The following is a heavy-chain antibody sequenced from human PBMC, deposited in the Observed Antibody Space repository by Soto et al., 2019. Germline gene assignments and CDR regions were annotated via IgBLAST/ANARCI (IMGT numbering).Heavy chain of an antibody. J-gene: IGHJ3*02. D-gene: IGHD2-21*01. V-gene: IGHV3-23*01. CDR1: GFTFSSYS. CDR2: ISGSGGVT. CDR3: AKVTDCGVSQCDAGIDI. Sequence: EVQLLESGGGLAQPGGSLRLSCAASGFTFSSYSMNWVRQAPGKGLEWVSIISGSGGVTSYADSVKGRFTISRDNSKNSLVLQIKSLIYESTAVYYCAKVTDCGVSQCDAGIDIWGPGTLVTVS.